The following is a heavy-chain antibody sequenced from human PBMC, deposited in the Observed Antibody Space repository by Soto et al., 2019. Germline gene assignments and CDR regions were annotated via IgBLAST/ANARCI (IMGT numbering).Heavy chain of an antibody. V-gene: IGHV4-39*01. J-gene: IGHJ6*02. CDR1: GGSISSSSYY. CDR2: IYYSGST. CDR3: ARHPYCSSTSCYFGKYYYYYYGMDV. Sequence: QLQLQESGPGLVKPSETLSLTCTVSGGSISSSSYYWGWIRQPPGKGLEWIGRIYYSGSTYYNPSLKSRVTISVDTSKNQFSLKLSSVTAADTAVYYCARHPYCSSTSCYFGKYYYYYYGMDVWGQGTTVTVSS. D-gene: IGHD2-2*01.